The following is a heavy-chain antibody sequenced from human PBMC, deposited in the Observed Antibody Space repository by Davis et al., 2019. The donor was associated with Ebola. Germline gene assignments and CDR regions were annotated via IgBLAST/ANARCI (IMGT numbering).Heavy chain of an antibody. Sequence: PGGSLRLSCAASGFTFSGSAMPWVRQASGKGLEWVGRIRSKANTYATAYAASVKGRFTISRDDSKNTAYLQMNSLKTEDTAVYYCTRHVRELLFEDYWGQGTLVTVSS. J-gene: IGHJ4*02. CDR2: IRSKANTYAT. V-gene: IGHV3-73*01. CDR1: GFTFSGSA. CDR3: TRHVRELLFEDY. D-gene: IGHD2-21*02.